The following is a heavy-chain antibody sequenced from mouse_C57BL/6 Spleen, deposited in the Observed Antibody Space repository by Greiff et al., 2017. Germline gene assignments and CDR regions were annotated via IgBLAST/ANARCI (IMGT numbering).Heavy chain of an antibody. V-gene: IGHV1-69*01. Sequence: QVQLKQPGAELVMPGASVKLSCKASGYTFTSYWMHWVKQRPGQGLEWIGEIDPSDSYTNYNKKFKGKSTLTVDKSSSTAYMQLSSLTSEDSAVYYCATNYDGYYFFDYWGQGTTLTVSS. CDR1: GYTFTSYW. CDR2: IDPSDSYT. CDR3: ATNYDGYYFFDY. D-gene: IGHD2-3*01. J-gene: IGHJ2*01.